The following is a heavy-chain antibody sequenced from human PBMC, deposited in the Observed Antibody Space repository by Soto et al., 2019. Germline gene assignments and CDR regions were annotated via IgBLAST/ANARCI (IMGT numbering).Heavy chain of an antibody. CDR1: GFTFSNFA. J-gene: IGHJ6*02. D-gene: IGHD4-4*01. Sequence: PGGSLRLSCAASGFTFSNFAMHWVRQAPGKGLEWVAVIWYDGSNKYYADAVKGRFTISRDNSKNTLYLQMSSLRAEDTAVYYCAREGTVIYYYGMDVWGQGTTVTVSS. CDR3: AREGTVIYYYGMDV. V-gene: IGHV3-33*08. CDR2: IWYDGSNK.